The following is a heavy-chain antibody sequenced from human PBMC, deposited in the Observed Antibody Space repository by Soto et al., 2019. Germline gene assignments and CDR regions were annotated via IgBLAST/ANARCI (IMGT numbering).Heavy chain of an antibody. V-gene: IGHV3-33*01. D-gene: IGHD6-19*01. CDR3: ARFEIAVAGTPSFDY. Sequence: PGGSLRLSCAASGFTFSSYGMHWVRQAPGKGLEWVAVIWYDGSNKYYADSVKGRFTISRDNSKNTLYLQMNSLRAEDKAVYYCARFEIAVAGTPSFDYWGQRSLVPVSS. J-gene: IGHJ4*02. CDR1: GFTFSSYG. CDR2: IWYDGSNK.